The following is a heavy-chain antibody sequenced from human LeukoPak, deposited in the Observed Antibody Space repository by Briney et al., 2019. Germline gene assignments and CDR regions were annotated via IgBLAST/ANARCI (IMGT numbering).Heavy chain of an antibody. V-gene: IGHV3-21*01. CDR3: ARDRYCSSTSCYFDY. D-gene: IGHD2-2*01. J-gene: IGHJ4*02. Sequence: GGSLRLSCAASGFTFSSYSMNWVRQAPGKGLEWVSSISSSSSYIYYAVSVKGRFTISRDNAKNSLYLQMNSLRAEDTAVYYCARDRYCSSTSCYFDYWGQGTLVTVSS. CDR1: GFTFSSYS. CDR2: ISSSSSYI.